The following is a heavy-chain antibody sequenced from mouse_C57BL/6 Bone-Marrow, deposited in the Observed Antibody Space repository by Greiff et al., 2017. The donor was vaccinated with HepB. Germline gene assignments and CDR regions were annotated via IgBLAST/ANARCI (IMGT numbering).Heavy chain of an antibody. CDR2: IYPSDSET. CDR1: GYTFTSYW. D-gene: IGHD1-1*01. CDR3: ARIYYGSSYWYFDV. J-gene: IGHJ1*03. V-gene: IGHV1-61*01. Sequence: VQLQQPGAELVRPGSSVKLSCKASGYTFTSYWMDWVKQRPGQGLEWIGNIYPSDSETHYNQKFKDKATLTVDKSSSTAYMQLSSLTSEDSAVYYCARIYYGSSYWYFDVWGTGTTVTVSS.